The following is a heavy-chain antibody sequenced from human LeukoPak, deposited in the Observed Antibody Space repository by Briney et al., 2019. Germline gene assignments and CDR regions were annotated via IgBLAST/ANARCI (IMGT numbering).Heavy chain of an antibody. J-gene: IGHJ6*03. CDR1: GFYSNDYARYA. D-gene: IGHD1-26*01. CDR2: ISGTADTT. Sequence: GGSLRLSCAGSGFYSNDYARYAMSWVRQAPGKGLEWVSAISGTADTTKYADSVKGRFIISRDNSKNTLYLQMNSLRAEDTAVYYCAKGWDNFYFYYYMDVWGKGTMVTVSS. V-gene: IGHV3-23*01. CDR3: AKGWDNFYFYYYMDV.